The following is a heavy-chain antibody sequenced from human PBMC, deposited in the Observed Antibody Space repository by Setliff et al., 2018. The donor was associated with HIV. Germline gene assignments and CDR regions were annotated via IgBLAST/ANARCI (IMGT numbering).Heavy chain of an antibody. CDR2: IFTSGST. CDR1: GDSINSGSYY. CDR3: ARHFPGSPHPAGYYMDV. D-gene: IGHD3-3*02. J-gene: IGHJ6*03. V-gene: IGHV4-61*09. Sequence: SETLSLTCTVSGDSINSGSYYWSWIRQPAGEGLEWIGHIFTSGSTTYNPSLKSRVSISLDTSKKQFSLRLRSVTATDTAVYYCARHFPGSPHPAGYYMDVWGKGTMVTVSS.